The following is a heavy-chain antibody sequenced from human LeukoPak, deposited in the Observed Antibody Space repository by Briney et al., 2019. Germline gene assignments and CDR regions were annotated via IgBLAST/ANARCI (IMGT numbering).Heavy chain of an antibody. CDR3: ARQCVSMKSTYYDFWSGYANTNWFDP. D-gene: IGHD3-3*01. J-gene: IGHJ5*02. Sequence: SETLSLTCTVSGGSISSDYWSWIRQPPGKGLEWIGYIYYSGSTNYNPSLKSRVTISVDTSKNQFSLKLSSVTAADTAVYYCARQCVSMKSTYYDFWSGYANTNWFDPWGQGTLVTVSS. CDR1: GGSISSDY. CDR2: IYYSGST. V-gene: IGHV4-59*08.